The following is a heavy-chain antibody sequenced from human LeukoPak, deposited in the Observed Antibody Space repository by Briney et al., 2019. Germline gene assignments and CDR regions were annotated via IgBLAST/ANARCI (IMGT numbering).Heavy chain of an antibody. J-gene: IGHJ5*02. D-gene: IGHD3-3*01. Sequence: SETLSLTCAVYGGSFSGYYWSWIRQPPGKGLEWIGEINHSGSTNYNTSLKSRVTISVDTSKNQFSLKLSSVTAADTAVYYCAREIITIFGVVIKSEGWFDPWGQGTLVTVSS. V-gene: IGHV4-34*01. CDR1: GGSFSGYY. CDR3: AREIITIFGVVIKSEGWFDP. CDR2: INHSGST.